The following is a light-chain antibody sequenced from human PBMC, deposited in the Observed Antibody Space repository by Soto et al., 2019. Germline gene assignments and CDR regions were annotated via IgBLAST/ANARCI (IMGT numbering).Light chain of an antibody. J-gene: IGKJ3*01. CDR1: QGIRHF. CDR2: AAS. Sequence: DIQMTQSPTSLSASVGDRVTITCRARQGIRHFVAWYQQKPGKAPKLLIYAASTLQSGVPSRFSGSGSGTDFTLTINSLQPEDVATYSCQKYSSVPVFGPGTKVEIK. CDR3: QKYSSVPV. V-gene: IGKV1-27*01.